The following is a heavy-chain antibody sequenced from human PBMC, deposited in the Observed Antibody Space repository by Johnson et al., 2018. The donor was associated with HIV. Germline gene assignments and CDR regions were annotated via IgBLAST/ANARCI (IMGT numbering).Heavy chain of an antibody. D-gene: IGHD5-24*01. CDR3: ARGCRDGYTCDVFDS. Sequence: VQLVESGGGVVQPGGSLRLSCAASGFTFSSYAMHWVRQGPGKGLEWVSVLNSGGGTYYADSVQGRFTISRDNSKNTLYLKMTSLRAEDTAVYYCARGCRDGYTCDVFDSWGQGTTVTVSS. CDR1: GFTFSSYA. J-gene: IGHJ3*02. V-gene: IGHV3-66*01. CDR2: LNSGGGT.